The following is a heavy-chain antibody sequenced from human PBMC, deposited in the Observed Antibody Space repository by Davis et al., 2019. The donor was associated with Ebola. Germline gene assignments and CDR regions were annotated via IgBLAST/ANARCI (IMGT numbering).Heavy chain of an antibody. Sequence: SETLSLTCTVSFGSTGSHSDQWGWIRQPPGKGLEWIANIYYSGTTYYNPSLKSRVTISVDPSKNQFSLIVTSVTAAGTAVYFCARRELGSDVFDIWGQGIMVTVSS. J-gene: IGHJ3*02. CDR3: ARRELGSDVFDI. CDR2: IYYSGTT. CDR1: FGSTGSHSDQ. D-gene: IGHD7-27*01. V-gene: IGHV4-39*01.